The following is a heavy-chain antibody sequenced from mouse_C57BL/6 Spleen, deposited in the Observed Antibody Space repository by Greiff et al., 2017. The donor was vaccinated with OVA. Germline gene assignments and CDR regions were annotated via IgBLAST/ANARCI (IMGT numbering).Heavy chain of an antibody. J-gene: IGHJ3*01. CDR2: IYPGSGST. CDR3: ARWDYDYDFAY. V-gene: IGHV1-55*01. D-gene: IGHD2-4*01. Sequence: VQLQQSGAELVKPGASVKMSCKASGYTFTSYWITWVKQRPGQGLEWIGDIYPGSGSTNYKEKFKSKATLTVDTSSSTAYMQLSSLTSEDSAVYYCARWDYDYDFAYWGQGTLVTVSA. CDR1: GYTFTSYW.